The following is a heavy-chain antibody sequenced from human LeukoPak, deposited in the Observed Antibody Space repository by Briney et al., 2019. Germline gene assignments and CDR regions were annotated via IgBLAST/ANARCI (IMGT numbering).Heavy chain of an antibody. Sequence: SETLSLTCTVSGGSISSGGYYWSWIRQHPGKGLEWIGYIYYSGSTYYNPSLKSRVTIPVDTSKNQFSLKLSSVTAADTAVYYCARSNRIKYYDFWSGYYLYFDYWGQGTLVTVSS. J-gene: IGHJ4*02. CDR3: ARSNRIKYYDFWSGYYLYFDY. V-gene: IGHV4-31*03. D-gene: IGHD3-3*01. CDR1: GGSISSGGYY. CDR2: IYYSGST.